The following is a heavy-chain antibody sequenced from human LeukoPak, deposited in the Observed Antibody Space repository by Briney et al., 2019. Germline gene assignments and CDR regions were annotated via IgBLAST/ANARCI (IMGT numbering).Heavy chain of an antibody. Sequence: GGSLKLSCTASGFSFSASPMHWVRQAPGKGLEWVGRITGTHATAYAASVRGRFTISRDDSQRTTYLQMNSLETEDTAVYFCTREGCGATNCYTNDYWAREPWSPSPQ. V-gene: IGHV3-73*01. D-gene: IGHD2-2*02. CDR2: ITGTHAT. CDR1: GFSFSASP. CDR3: TREGCGATNCYTNDY. J-gene: IGHJ4*02.